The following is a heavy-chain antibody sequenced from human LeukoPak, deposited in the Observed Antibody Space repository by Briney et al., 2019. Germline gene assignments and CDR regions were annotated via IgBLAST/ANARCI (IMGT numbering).Heavy chain of an antibody. CDR2: IYTSGST. Sequence: SQTLSLTCTLAGRSISSYYRGCIRQPAGKGLEWIGRIYTSGSTNYNPSLKSRVTMSVDTSKNQFSLKLSSVTAADTAVYYCARDRSSRTTVTTRYFDLWGRGTLVTVSS. V-gene: IGHV4-4*07. CDR1: GRSISSYY. D-gene: IGHD4-17*01. J-gene: IGHJ2*01. CDR3: ARDRSSRTTVTTRYFDL.